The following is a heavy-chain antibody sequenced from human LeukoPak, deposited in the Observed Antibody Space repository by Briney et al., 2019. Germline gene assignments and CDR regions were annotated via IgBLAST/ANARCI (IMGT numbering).Heavy chain of an antibody. CDR3: ARFDLGYCSGGSCYGDY. CDR2: IYPGDSDT. D-gene: IGHD2-15*01. J-gene: IGHJ4*02. Sequence: GESLKISCKGSGYSFTSYWIGWVRQMHGKGLEWMGIIYPGDSDTRYSPSFQGQVTISADKSISTAYLQWSSLKASDTAMYYCARFDLGYCSGGSCYGDYWGQGTLVTVSS. V-gene: IGHV5-51*01. CDR1: GYSFTSYW.